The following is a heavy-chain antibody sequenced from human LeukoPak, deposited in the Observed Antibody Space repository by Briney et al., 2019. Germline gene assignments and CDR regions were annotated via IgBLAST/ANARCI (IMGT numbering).Heavy chain of an antibody. Sequence: SETLSLTCTVSGGSISSSGYYWGWIRQPPGKGLEWIGSSGITYYNPSLKSRVTISVDTSKNQFSLKLSSVTAADTAVYYCARRTRPGYYDSSGYYQRDWSFDLWGRGTLVTVSS. D-gene: IGHD3-22*01. CDR3: ARRTRPGYYDSSGYYQRDWSFDL. J-gene: IGHJ2*01. V-gene: IGHV4-39*01. CDR1: GGSISSSGYY. CDR2: SGIT.